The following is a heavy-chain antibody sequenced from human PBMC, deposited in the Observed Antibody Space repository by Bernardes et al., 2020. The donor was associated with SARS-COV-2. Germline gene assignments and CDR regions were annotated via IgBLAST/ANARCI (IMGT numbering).Heavy chain of an antibody. D-gene: IGHD6-19*01. CDR3: ATDPPSRPYSSAWYDNWFDS. J-gene: IGHJ5*01. CDR1: GYTFPSYK. V-gene: IGHV1-18*01. CDR2: ISTYNDYI. Sequence: ASVKVSCKASGYTFPSYKITWVRQAPGQGLEWMGWISTYNDYIYYAQNFQGRLTLTTDTSTSTAYMELRSLRSDDTALYYCATDPPSRPYSSAWYDNWFDSWGPGTLVTVSS.